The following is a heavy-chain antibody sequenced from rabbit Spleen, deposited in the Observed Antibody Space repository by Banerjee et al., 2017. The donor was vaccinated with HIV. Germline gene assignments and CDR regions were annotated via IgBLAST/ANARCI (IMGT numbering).Heavy chain of an antibody. V-gene: IGHV1S40*01. D-gene: IGHD3-1*01. CDR1: GFSLGSGYW. Sequence: QSLEESGGGLVKPGGTLTLTCTVSGFSLGSGYWMSWVRQAPGKGLEWIGYIDSNSEITDYANWAKGRFTISKTSSTTVTLQMTSLTAADTATYFCARDGVSGGGPDYFDFWGQGTLVTVS. J-gene: IGHJ4*01. CDR2: IDSNSEIT. CDR3: ARDGVSGGGPDYFDF.